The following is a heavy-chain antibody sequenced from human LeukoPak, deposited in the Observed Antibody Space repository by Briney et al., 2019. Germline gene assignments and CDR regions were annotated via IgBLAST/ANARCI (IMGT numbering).Heavy chain of an antibody. CDR1: GGSISSYY. D-gene: IGHD4-17*01. Sequence: SETLSLTCTVSGGSISSYYWSWIRQPPGKGLEWIGYIYYSGSTNYNPSLKSRVTISVDTPKNQFSLKLSSVTAADTAVYYCAREYGDYRYFDYWGQGTLVTVSS. V-gene: IGHV4-59*01. CDR2: IYYSGST. CDR3: AREYGDYRYFDY. J-gene: IGHJ4*02.